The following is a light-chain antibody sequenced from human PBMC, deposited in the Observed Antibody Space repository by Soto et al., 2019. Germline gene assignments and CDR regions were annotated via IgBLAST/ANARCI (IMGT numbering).Light chain of an antibody. CDR1: QSVSSTY. CDR2: GAS. J-gene: IGKJ5*01. Sequence: EIVLTQSPGTLSLSPGERATLSCRASQSVSSTYLAWYQQKPVQAPRLLFSGASSRATGIPDRFSGGGSGTDFTLTISRLEPEDFAVYYCQQFGNSPITFGQGTRLEIK. V-gene: IGKV3-20*01. CDR3: QQFGNSPIT.